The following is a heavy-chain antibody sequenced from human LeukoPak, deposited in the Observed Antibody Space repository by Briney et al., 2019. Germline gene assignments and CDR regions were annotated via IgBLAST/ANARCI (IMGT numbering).Heavy chain of an antibody. CDR1: GYNFTNCW. D-gene: IGHD1-26*01. Sequence: GESLKISCKGSGYNFTNCWIGWVRQMPGKGLEWMGIIYPGDSDTRYSPSFQGQVTISADKSITTAYLQWNSLKASDTAMYYCARQSYTWPGVIDYWGQGTLVTVSS. CDR3: ARQSYTWPGVIDY. CDR2: IYPGDSDT. J-gene: IGHJ4*02. V-gene: IGHV5-51*01.